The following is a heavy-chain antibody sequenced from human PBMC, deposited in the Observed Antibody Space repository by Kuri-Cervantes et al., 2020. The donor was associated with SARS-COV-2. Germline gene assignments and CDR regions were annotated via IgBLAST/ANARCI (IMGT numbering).Heavy chain of an antibody. D-gene: IGHD2-2*03. Sequence: ASVKVSCKVSAYTLTELSMHWVRQAPGKGLEWMGGFGPEDGDTIYDQKFQGRVTMTEDTSTDTDSMELRSLGSDDTAVYYWARDGYCSSTSCHEPMDVWGKGTTVTVSS. CDR1: AYTLTELS. J-gene: IGHJ6*04. CDR3: ARDGYCSSTSCHEPMDV. CDR2: FGPEDGDT. V-gene: IGHV1-24*01.